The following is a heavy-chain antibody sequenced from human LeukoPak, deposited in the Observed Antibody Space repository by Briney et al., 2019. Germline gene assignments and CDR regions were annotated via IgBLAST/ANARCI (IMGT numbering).Heavy chain of an antibody. J-gene: IGHJ4*02. V-gene: IGHV4-34*01. CDR1: GGSFSGYY. CDR2: INHSGSA. D-gene: IGHD6-13*01. Sequence: TSETLSLTCAVYGGSFSGYYWSWIRQPPGKGLEWVGEINHSGSANYNPSLKSRVTISVDTSKNQFSLRLSSVTAADTAVYYCARALFGNSWYSAYWGQGTLLTVSS. CDR3: ARALFGNSWYSAY.